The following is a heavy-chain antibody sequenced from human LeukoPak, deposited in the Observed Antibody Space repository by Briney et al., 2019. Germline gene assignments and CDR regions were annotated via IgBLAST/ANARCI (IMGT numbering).Heavy chain of an antibody. V-gene: IGHV3-23*01. J-gene: IGHJ4*02. CDR3: ARGVGFSTGWYYFDY. CDR1: GFTFSSFA. CDR2: ISISGDTT. Sequence: GGSLRLSCGVSGFTFSSFAMSWVRQAPGKGLEWVSSISISGDTTDYANSVKGRFTISRDNSKNTLYLQMGSLRAEDMAVYYCARGVGFSTGWYYFDYWGQGTLVTVSS. D-gene: IGHD6-19*01.